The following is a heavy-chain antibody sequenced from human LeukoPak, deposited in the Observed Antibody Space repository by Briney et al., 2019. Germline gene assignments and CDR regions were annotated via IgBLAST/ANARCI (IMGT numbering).Heavy chain of an antibody. CDR1: GGSISSCSYY. Sequence: PSETLSLTCTVSGGSISSCSYYWGWIRQPPGKGLEWIGSIYYSGSTYYNPSLKSRVTISVDTSKNQSSMKLSSLNAADRAVYYCVSGMAVDGTSPTNLWPFDYWGQGTLVTVSS. CDR3: VSGMAVDGTSPTNLWPFDY. V-gene: IGHV4-39*01. J-gene: IGHJ4*02. D-gene: IGHD6-19*01. CDR2: IYYSGST.